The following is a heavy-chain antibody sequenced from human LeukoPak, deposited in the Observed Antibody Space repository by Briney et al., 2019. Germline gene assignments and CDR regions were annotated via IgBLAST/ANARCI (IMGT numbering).Heavy chain of an antibody. V-gene: IGHV3-23*01. D-gene: IGHD6-13*01. Sequence: PGGSLRLSCAASGFTFSSYAMSWVRQAPGKGLEWVSAISGSGGSTYYADSVKGRFTISRDNSKNTLYLQMNSLRAEDTAVYYCAKLGAAAGRNWYVYWGPGTLVTVSS. CDR2: ISGSGGST. CDR3: AKLGAAAGRNWYVY. J-gene: IGHJ4*02. CDR1: GFTFSSYA.